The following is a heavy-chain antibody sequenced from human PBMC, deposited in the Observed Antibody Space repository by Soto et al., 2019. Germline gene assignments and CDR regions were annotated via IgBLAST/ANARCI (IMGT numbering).Heavy chain of an antibody. D-gene: IGHD1-1*01. V-gene: IGHV4-59*01. J-gene: IGHJ4*02. CDR3: ARGGVTWTGIVGTTRLDY. CDR1: VGSISDYY. Sequence: TCTVSVGSISDYYWTWIRQPPGKGLEWVGYVYDNGNSNYNPSLRGSSTASLDPSKNQFSLKLTSVTAADTAIYYCARGGVTWTGIVGTTRLDYWGQGILVTVPQ. CDR2: VYDNGNS.